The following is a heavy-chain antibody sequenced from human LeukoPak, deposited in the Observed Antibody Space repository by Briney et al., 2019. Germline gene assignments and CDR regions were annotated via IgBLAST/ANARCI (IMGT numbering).Heavy chain of an antibody. V-gene: IGHV4-31*03. CDR2: IYYSGST. CDR1: GGSISSGGYY. Sequence: SQTLSLTCTVSGGSISSGGYYWSWIRQHPGKGLEWIGYIYYSGSTYYNPSLKSRATISVDTSKNQFSLKLSSVTAADTAVYYCARDHYSYYGMDVWGQGTTVTVSS. CDR3: ARDHYSYYGMDV. J-gene: IGHJ6*02.